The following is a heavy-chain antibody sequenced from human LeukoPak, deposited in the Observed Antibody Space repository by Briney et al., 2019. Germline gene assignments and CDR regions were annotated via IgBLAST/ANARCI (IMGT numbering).Heavy chain of an antibody. CDR1: GFTFSSYA. CDR3: ARDPYCSSTSCYGAFDI. CDR2: ISYDGSNK. D-gene: IGHD2-2*01. V-gene: IGHV3-30-3*01. Sequence: GRSLRLSCAASGFTFSSYAMHWVRQAPGKGLEWVAVISYDGSNKYYADSVKGRFTISRDNSKNTLYLQMNSLRAEDTAVYYCARDPYCSSTSCYGAFDIWGQGTMVTVSS. J-gene: IGHJ3*02.